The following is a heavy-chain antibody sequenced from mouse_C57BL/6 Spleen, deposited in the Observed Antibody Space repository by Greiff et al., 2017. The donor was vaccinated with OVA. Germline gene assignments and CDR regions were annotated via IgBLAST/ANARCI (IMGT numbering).Heavy chain of an antibody. Sequence: VQLQQSGPGLVKPSQSLSLTCSVTGYSITSGYYWNWIRQFPGNKLEWMGYISYDGSNNYNPSLKNRISITRDTSKNQFFLKLNSVTTEDTATYYCARGGLRDLFAYWGQGTLVTVSA. J-gene: IGHJ3*01. CDR3: ARGGLRDLFAY. CDR2: ISYDGSN. D-gene: IGHD1-3*01. CDR1: GYSITSGYY. V-gene: IGHV3-6*01.